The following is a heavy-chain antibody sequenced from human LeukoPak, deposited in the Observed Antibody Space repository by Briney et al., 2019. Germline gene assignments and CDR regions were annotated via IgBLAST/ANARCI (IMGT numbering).Heavy chain of an antibody. CDR1: GFTFSSYA. CDR2: ISYDGSNK. V-gene: IGHV3-30-3*01. Sequence: PGGSLRLSCAASGFTFSSYAMHWVRQAPGKGLEWVAVISYDGSNKHYADSVKGRFTISRDNSKNTLYLQMNSLRAEDTAVYYCTRDLGPDYWGQGTLVTVSS. J-gene: IGHJ4*02. CDR3: TRDLGPDY. D-gene: IGHD1-26*01.